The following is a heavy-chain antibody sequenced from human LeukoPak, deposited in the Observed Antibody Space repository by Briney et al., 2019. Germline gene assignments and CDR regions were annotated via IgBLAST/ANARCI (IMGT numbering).Heavy chain of an antibody. CDR2: ISGSGGST. V-gene: IGHV3-23*01. CDR3: ARGRPGDGFDY. J-gene: IGHJ4*02. CDR1: GFTFSSHG. D-gene: IGHD3-16*01. Sequence: GGSLRLSCAASGFTFSSHGMSWVRLAPGKGLEWVSVISGSGGSTYYADSVKGRFTISRDNSKNTLYLQMNSLRAEDTAVYYCARGRPGDGFDYWGQGTLVTVSS.